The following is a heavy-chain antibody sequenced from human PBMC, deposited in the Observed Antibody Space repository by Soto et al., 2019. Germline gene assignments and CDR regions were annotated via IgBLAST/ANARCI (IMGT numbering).Heavy chain of an antibody. CDR3: TINVGQSSLWFGS. D-gene: IGHD2-21*01. J-gene: IGHJ5*02. CDR2: VKSKTDSETT. V-gene: IGHV3-15*01. CDR1: GLTFSNAW. Sequence: EVQLVESGGGLVKPGGSLRLSCAASGLTFSNAWMSWVRQAPGKGLEWVGRVKSKTDSETTNYAAPVKGRFTISRDDSENTLYLQMNSLKTEDTAVYYCTINVGQSSLWFGSWGQGTLVTVSS.